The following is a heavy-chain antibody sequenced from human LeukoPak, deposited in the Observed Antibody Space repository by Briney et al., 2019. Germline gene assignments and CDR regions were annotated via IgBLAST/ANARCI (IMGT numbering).Heavy chain of an antibody. D-gene: IGHD6-13*01. CDR1: GGSFSGYY. J-gene: IGHJ4*02. CDR2: INHSGST. CDR3: ATTEDRRSWSSSFDD. Sequence: PSETLSLTCAVYGGSFSGYYWSWIRQPPGKGLEWIGEINHSGSTNYNPSLKSRVTISVDTSKNQFSLKLSSVTAADTAVYYCATTEDRRSWSSSFDDWGQGTLVTVSS. V-gene: IGHV4-34*01.